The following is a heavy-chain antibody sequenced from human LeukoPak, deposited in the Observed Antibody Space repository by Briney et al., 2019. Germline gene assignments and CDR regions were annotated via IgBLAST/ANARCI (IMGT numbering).Heavy chain of an antibody. CDR2: IYYSGST. CDR1: GGSISSSSYY. D-gene: IGHD5-24*01. Sequence: SETLSLTCTVSGGSISSSSYYWGWIRQPPGKGLEWIGSIYYSGSTYYNPSLKSRVTVSLDTSKNQFSLKLSSVTAADTAVYYCARRRCNFDGCLPYYFDYWGQGTLVTVSS. V-gene: IGHV4-39*01. CDR3: ARRRCNFDGCLPYYFDY. J-gene: IGHJ4*02.